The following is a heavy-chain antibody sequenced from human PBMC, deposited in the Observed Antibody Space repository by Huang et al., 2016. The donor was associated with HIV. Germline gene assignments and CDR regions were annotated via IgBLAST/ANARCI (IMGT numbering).Heavy chain of an antibody. D-gene: IGHD3-3*01. J-gene: IGHJ6*02. Sequence: QVQLVESGGGVVQPGRSLRLSCAASGFTFRQYAMHWVRQAPGKGLECVALISYDGSEKNFGVSVKGRFTISRDNSKNMLYLQMNSLRPDDSAMYYCVKDSPGVITIFGGDVWGQGTTVTVSS. CDR1: GFTFRQYA. CDR3: VKDSPGVITIFGGDV. V-gene: IGHV3-30*18. CDR2: ISYDGSEK.